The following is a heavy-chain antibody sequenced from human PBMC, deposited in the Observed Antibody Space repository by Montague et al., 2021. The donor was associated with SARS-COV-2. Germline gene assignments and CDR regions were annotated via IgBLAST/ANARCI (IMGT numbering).Heavy chain of an antibody. V-gene: IGHV4-39*01. CDR3: ARLRDIVVVPAAFDY. CDR1: GGSISSSSYY. J-gene: IGHJ4*02. D-gene: IGHD2-2*01. Sequence: SETLSLTCTVSGGSISSSSYYWGWIRQPPGKGLEWIGSIYYSGSTYYNPSLKSRVTISVDTSKNQFSLKLSSVTAADTAVYYCARLRDIVVVPAAFDYWGQRTLVTVSS. CDR2: IYYSGST.